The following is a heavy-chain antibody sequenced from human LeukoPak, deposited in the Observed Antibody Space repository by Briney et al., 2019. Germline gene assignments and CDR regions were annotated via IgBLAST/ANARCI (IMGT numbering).Heavy chain of an antibody. J-gene: IGHJ4*02. Sequence: GGSLRLSCAASGFTFSSYAMSRVRQAPGKGLEWVSTISGSGGSTYYADSVEGRFTISRDNSKNTLYLQMNSLRAEDTAVYYCAKGPEDSSGYYYALGYWGQGTLVTVSS. D-gene: IGHD3-22*01. CDR3: AKGPEDSSGYYYALGY. CDR1: GFTFSSYA. V-gene: IGHV3-23*01. CDR2: ISGSGGST.